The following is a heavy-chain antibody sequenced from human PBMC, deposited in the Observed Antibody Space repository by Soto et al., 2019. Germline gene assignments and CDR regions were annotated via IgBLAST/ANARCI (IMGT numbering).Heavy chain of an antibody. V-gene: IGHV4-30-4*08. Sequence: QVQLQESGPGLVEPSQTLSLTCTVSGGSIGSTDSYWSWISRPPGKGLEWIGYIYYTGGTFYNPSLKRRLTISLETSSNQFSLTLTSVTATDTGIYYCARGGSGWAEYFQHWGQGTLVAVSS. CDR1: GGSIGSTDSY. D-gene: IGHD6-25*01. CDR3: ARGGSGWAEYFQH. CDR2: IYYTGGT. J-gene: IGHJ1*01.